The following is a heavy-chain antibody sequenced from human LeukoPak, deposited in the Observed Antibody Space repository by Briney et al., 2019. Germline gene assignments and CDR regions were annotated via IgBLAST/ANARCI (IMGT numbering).Heavy chain of an antibody. V-gene: IGHV3-20*04. CDR2: INWNGGST. J-gene: IGHJ3*02. CDR3: ARDLNYYDSSGYFAFDI. D-gene: IGHD3-22*01. Sequence: GGSLRLSCAASGFTFDDYGMSWVRQAPGKGLEWVSGINWNGGSTGYADSVKGRFTISRDNAKNSLYLQMNSLRAEDTALYYCARDLNYYDSSGYFAFDIWGQGTMVTVSS. CDR1: GFTFDDYG.